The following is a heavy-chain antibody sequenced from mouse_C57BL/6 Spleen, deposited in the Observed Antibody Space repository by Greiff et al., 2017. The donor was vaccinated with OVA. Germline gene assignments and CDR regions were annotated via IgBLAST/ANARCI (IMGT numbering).Heavy chain of an antibody. Sequence: EVQGVESGGGLVKPGGSLKLSCAASGFTFSDYGMHWVRQAPEKGLEWVAYISSGSSTIYYADTVKGRFTISRDNAKNTLFLHMTSLRSEDTAMYYCAYGSSLYYFDDWGQGTTLTVSS. CDR3: AYGSSLYYFDD. D-gene: IGHD1-1*01. CDR2: ISSGSSTI. V-gene: IGHV5-17*01. CDR1: GFTFSDYG. J-gene: IGHJ2*01.